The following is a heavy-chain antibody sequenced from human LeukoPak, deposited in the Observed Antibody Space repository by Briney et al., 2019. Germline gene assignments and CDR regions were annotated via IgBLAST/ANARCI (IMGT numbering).Heavy chain of an antibody. CDR1: GFTFSAYS. CDR3: ARGSGNEIDY. D-gene: IGHD1-14*01. J-gene: IGHJ4*02. CDR2: NSSSSSTI. V-gene: IGHV3-48*02. Sequence: GGSLRLSCAASGFTFSAYSMNSVRQAPGKGLEWVSYNSSSSSTIYYADSVKGRFTISRDNAKNSLYLQMNSLRDEDSAVYYCARGSGNEIDYWGQGTLVTVSS.